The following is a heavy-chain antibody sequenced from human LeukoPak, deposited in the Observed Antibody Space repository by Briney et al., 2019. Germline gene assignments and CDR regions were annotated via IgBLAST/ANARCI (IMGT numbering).Heavy chain of an antibody. J-gene: IGHJ6*04. D-gene: IGHD2-2*01. CDR2: INTNTGNP. Sequence: ASVKVSCKASGYTFTSYAMNWVRQAPGQGLEWMGWINTNTGNPTYAQGFTGRFVFSLDTSVSTAYLQICSLKAEDTAVYYCARGSRVVPAAMPGRNYYGMDVWGKGTTDTVSS. CDR3: ARGSRVVPAAMPGRNYYGMDV. CDR1: GYTFTSYA. V-gene: IGHV7-4-1*01.